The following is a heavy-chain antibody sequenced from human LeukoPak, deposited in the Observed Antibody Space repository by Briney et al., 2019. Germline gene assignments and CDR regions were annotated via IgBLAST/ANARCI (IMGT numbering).Heavy chain of an antibody. CDR2: IYTSGST. CDR1: GGSISSGSYY. D-gene: IGHD2-2*01. J-gene: IGHJ5*02. CDR3: ARDCSSTSYYPRYNWFDP. V-gene: IGHV4-61*02. Sequence: SETLSLTCTVSGGSISSGSYYWSWIRQPAGKGLEWIGRIYTSGSTNYNPSLKSRVTISVDTSKNQFSLKLSSVTAADTAVYYCARDCSSTSYYPRYNWFDPWGQGTLVTVSS.